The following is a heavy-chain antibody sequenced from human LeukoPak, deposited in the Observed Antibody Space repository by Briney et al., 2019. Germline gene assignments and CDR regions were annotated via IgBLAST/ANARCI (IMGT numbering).Heavy chain of an antibody. J-gene: IGHJ4*02. D-gene: IGHD6-13*01. CDR2: INPNSGGT. CDR1: GYTFTGYY. Sequence: ASVKVSCKASGYTFTGYYMHWVRQAPGQGLEWMGWINPNSGGTNSAQKFQGRVTMTRDTSISTAYMELSRLRSDDTAVYYCAKDSPSYSSSWYGGPGDWGQGTLVTVSS. V-gene: IGHV1-2*02. CDR3: AKDSPSYSSSWYGGPGD.